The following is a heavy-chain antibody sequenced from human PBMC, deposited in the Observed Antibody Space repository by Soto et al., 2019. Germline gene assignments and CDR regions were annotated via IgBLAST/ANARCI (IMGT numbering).Heavy chain of an antibody. CDR1: GSYITSGDYH. Sequence: QVRLQESGPGLVKASQTLSLSCSVSGSYITSGDYHWTWIRQAPGKGREWIGYISHSVTTYYSPAIKNRIIISSDFSMNQFSLRLNSVTAADTAVYFCAGFGVGDRDDKWGQGTLVTVSS. J-gene: IGHJ4*02. CDR3: AGFGVGDRDDK. V-gene: IGHV4-30-4*01. D-gene: IGHD2-8*01. CDR2: ISHSVTT.